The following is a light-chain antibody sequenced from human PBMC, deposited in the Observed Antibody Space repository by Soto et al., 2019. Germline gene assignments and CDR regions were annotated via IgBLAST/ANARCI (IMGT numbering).Light chain of an antibody. CDR3: AVWDDSLSRYV. Sequence: QSVLTQPPSASGTTGQRVTISCSGSSSNIGFNTVSWYQQLPGTAPRLVIYYNDQRPSGFPDRFSGSKSGTSASLAISGLQPEDEADYYCAVWDDSLSRYVFATGTKVTVL. V-gene: IGLV1-44*01. CDR1: SSNIGFNT. J-gene: IGLJ1*01. CDR2: YND.